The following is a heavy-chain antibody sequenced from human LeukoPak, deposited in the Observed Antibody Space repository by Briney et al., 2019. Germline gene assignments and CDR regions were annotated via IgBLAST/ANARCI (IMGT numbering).Heavy chain of an antibody. CDR2: ISYEGSNK. CDR1: GFTFSSYG. J-gene: IGHJ4*02. Sequence: GRSLRLSCAASGFTFSSYGMHGVRQAPGKGLEWVAVISYEGSNKYCADSVKGRFTIPRDNSKNTLYLQMNSLRAEDTAVYYCAKDATPVSWFSSGWYPLDHWGQGTLVTVSS. D-gene: IGHD6-19*01. V-gene: IGHV3-30*18. CDR3: AKDATPVSWFSSGWYPLDH.